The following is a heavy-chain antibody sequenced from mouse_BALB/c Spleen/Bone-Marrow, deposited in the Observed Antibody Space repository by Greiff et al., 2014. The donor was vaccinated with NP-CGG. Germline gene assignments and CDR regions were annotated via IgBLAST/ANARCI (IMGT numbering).Heavy chain of an antibody. CDR2: ISDGGSYT. D-gene: IGHD3-1*01. CDR1: GFTFSDYY. J-gene: IGHJ4*01. V-gene: IGHV5-4*02. Sequence: EVQRVESGGGLVKPGGSLKLSCAASGFTFSDYYMYWVRQTPEKRLEWVATISDGGSYTYYPDSVKGRFTISRGIAKNNLYLQMSSLKSEDTAMYYCARDRGLQGYAMDYWGQGTSVTVSS. CDR3: ARDRGLQGYAMDY.